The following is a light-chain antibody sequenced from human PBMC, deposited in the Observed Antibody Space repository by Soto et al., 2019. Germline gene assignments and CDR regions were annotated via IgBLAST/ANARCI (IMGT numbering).Light chain of an antibody. CDR2: TAS. Sequence: EIQMTQSRSSLSTSVGDRVTITCRSSQSISTFLNWYQQKPGKAPKLLISTASSLQSGVPSTFSGSGSGTDFTLTIRSLQPEDSATYYCQHSYSSPRTLGHGTKVDIK. J-gene: IGKJ1*01. CDR3: QHSYSSPRT. CDR1: QSISTF. V-gene: IGKV1-39*01.